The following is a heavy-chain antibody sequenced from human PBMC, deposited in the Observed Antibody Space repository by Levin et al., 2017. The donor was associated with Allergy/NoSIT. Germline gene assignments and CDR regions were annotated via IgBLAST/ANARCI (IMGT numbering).Heavy chain of an antibody. D-gene: IGHD3/OR15-3a*01. V-gene: IGHV3-30-3*01. J-gene: IGHJ4*02. CDR3: AAPWGAMIFAALGY. CDR1: GLTFGNYG. Sequence: GGSLRLSCAASGLTFGNYGMHWVRQAPGKGLEWLTFISHDGAKRYYADSVKGRFSISRDNSQNTVFLQMSNVRSEDTAVYYCAAPWGAMIFAALGYWGQGSLVTVSS. CDR2: ISHDGAKR.